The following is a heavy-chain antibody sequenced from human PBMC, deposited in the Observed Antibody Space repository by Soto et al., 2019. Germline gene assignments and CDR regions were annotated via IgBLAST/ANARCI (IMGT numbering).Heavy chain of an antibody. CDR1: GFTFSSYA. Sequence: AGGSLRLSCAASGFTFSSYAMSWVRQAPGKGLEWVSAISGSGGSTYYADSVKGRFTISRDNSKNTLYLQMNSLRAEDTAVYYCAKDLTERESAFDIWGQGTMVTVSS. J-gene: IGHJ3*02. V-gene: IGHV3-23*01. CDR2: ISGSGGST. CDR3: AKDLTERESAFDI.